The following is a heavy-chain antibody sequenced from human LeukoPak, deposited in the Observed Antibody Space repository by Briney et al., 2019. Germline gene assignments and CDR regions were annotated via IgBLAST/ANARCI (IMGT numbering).Heavy chain of an antibody. V-gene: IGHV4-34*01. D-gene: IGHD6-19*01. J-gene: IGHJ4*02. CDR2: INHSGST. Sequence: KPSETLSLTCAVYGGSFSGYYWSWIRQPPGKGLEWIGEINHSGSTNYNPSLQSRVTISVDTSKNQFSLKLSSVTAADTAVYYCARRPSWLAKYFDYWGQGTLVTVSS. CDR3: ARRPSWLAKYFDY. CDR1: GGSFSGYY.